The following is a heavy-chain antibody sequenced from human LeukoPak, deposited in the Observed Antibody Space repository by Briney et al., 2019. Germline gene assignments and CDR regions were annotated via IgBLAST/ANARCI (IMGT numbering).Heavy chain of an antibody. J-gene: IGHJ4*02. CDR3: ARYPKNHYDVTGYFDL. V-gene: IGHV5-51*01. CDR1: GYSFTTYW. D-gene: IGHD3-22*01. CDR2: IYPGDSDT. Sequence: RGESLKISCKGSGYSFTTYWIGWVRQMPGKGLECLGVIYPGDSDTRYSPSFQGQVTISADKSISTAYLQWSSLKASNTAIYYCARYPKNHYDVTGYFDLWGQGTLVTVSS.